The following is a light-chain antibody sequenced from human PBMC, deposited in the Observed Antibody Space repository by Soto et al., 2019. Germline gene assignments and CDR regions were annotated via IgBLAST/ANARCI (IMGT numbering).Light chain of an antibody. J-gene: IGKJ4*01. Sequence: EIVLTQSPGTLSLSPGERATPSCRASQSVSSNYLAWYQQKSGQAPRLLIYAAFSRATGIPNRFSGSGSGTDFTLTISGLQPDDFATYYCQQYDNYPLTFGGGTK. CDR2: AAF. V-gene: IGKV3-20*01. CDR3: QQYDNYPLT. CDR1: QSVSSNY.